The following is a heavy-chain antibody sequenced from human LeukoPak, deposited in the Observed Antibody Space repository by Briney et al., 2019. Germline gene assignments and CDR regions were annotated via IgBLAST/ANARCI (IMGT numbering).Heavy chain of an antibody. V-gene: IGHV1-46*01. D-gene: IGHD2-2*01. CDR3: ARDQVIVVVPAAMPDY. CDR1: GYTFTSYY. J-gene: IGHJ4*02. Sequence: GASVKVSCKASGYTFTSYYMHWVRQAPGQGLEWMGIINPSGGSTSYAPKFQGRVTMTRDTSTSTVYMELSSLRSEDTAVYYCARDQVIVVVPAAMPDYWGQGTLVTVSS. CDR2: INPSGGST.